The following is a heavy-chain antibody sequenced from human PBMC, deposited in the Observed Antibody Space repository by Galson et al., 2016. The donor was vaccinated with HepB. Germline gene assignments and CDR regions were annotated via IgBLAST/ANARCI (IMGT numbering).Heavy chain of an antibody. CDR2: VSGHAGST. J-gene: IGHJ1*01. CDR3: AKANIIMVTLGVFLDT. D-gene: IGHD2-15*01. Sequence: SLRLSCAASGFPFNTYAMTWVHQAPGKGLEWVSGVSGHAGSTYYADSVKGRFAISRDNFENTLYLQMNSLRADDTAVYYCAKANIIMVTLGVFLDTWGQGTLVTVSS. CDR1: GFPFNTYA. V-gene: IGHV3-23*01.